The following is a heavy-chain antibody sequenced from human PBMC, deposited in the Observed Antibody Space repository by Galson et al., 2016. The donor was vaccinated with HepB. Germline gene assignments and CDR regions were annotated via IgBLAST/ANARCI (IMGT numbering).Heavy chain of an antibody. Sequence: SLRLSCAASGFTFSSYAMHWVRQAPGKGLEFVSAISSNGGNTYYADSVKGRFTISRDNSKNTLYLQMSSLTVEDTAVYYCVTWASDMDVWGQGTTVTVSS. CDR3: VTWASDMDV. J-gene: IGHJ6*02. V-gene: IGHV3-64D*06. D-gene: IGHD7-27*01. CDR2: ISSNGGNT. CDR1: GFTFSSYA.